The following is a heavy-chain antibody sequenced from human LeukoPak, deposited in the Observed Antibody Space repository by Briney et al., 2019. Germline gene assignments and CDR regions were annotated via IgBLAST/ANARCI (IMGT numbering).Heavy chain of an antibody. CDR2: IYYSRST. CDR3: ARTSTPGGWFDP. V-gene: IGHV4-31*03. CDR1: GGSISSGGYY. Sequence: SQTLSLTCTVSGGSISSGGYYWSWIRQHPGKGLEWIGYIYYSRSTYYNPSLKSRVTISVDTSKNQFSLKLSSVTAADTAVYYCARTSTPGGWFDPWGQGTLVTVSS. J-gene: IGHJ5*02. D-gene: IGHD2-2*01.